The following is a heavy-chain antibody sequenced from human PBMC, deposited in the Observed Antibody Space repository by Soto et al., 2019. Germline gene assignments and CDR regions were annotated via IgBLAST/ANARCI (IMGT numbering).Heavy chain of an antibody. CDR3: ARGVLA. V-gene: IGHV4-30-2*01. D-gene: IGHD2-8*01. Sequence: QVHLQESGSRLVRPSQTLSLTCSVSGGSVNSGGYSWSWIRQPPGKGLEWIRFISPSGSPAYNPSLQSRDPISVDRSNNQISLELSSVTAADTAVYYCARGVLAWGPGTLVTVSS. CDR1: GGSVNSGGYS. J-gene: IGHJ5*01. CDR2: ISPSGSP.